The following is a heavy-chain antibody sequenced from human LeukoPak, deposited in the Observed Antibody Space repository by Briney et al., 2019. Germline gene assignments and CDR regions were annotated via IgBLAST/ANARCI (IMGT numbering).Heavy chain of an antibody. Sequence: AGGSLRLSCAASGFTFSSYSMNWVRQAPGKGLEWVSSISSSSSYIYYADSVKGRFTISRDNAKNSLYLQMNSLRAEDTAVCYCARVGCSSTSCYIDYWGQGTLVTVSS. CDR2: ISSSSSYI. D-gene: IGHD2-2*01. V-gene: IGHV3-21*01. J-gene: IGHJ4*02. CDR3: ARVGCSSTSCYIDY. CDR1: GFTFSSYS.